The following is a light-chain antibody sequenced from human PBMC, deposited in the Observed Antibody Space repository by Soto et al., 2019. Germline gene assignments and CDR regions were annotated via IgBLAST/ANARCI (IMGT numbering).Light chain of an antibody. CDR3: CSYAGSSTYV. J-gene: IGLJ1*01. CDR1: SSDVGSYIL. Sequence: QSALTQPASVSGSPGQSITISWTGTSSDVGSYILVSWYQQHPGKAPKVMIYEGSKRPSGVSNRFSGSKSDNTASLTISGLQAGDEADYYCCSYAGSSTYVFGSGTKLTVL. V-gene: IGLV2-23*01. CDR2: EGS.